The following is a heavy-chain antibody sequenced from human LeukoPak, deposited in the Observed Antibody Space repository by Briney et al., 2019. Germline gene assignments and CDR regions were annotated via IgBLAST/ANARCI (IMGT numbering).Heavy chain of an antibody. Sequence: QSGGSLRLSCAASGFTFSRYSMNWVRQAPGKGLEWVANIKKDGSEKYYVDSVKGRFTISRDNAKTSLYLQMNSLRAEDTAVYYCARGHDYVWGSSGPLGYWGQGTLVTVSS. V-gene: IGHV3-7*03. D-gene: IGHD3-16*01. CDR2: IKKDGSEK. J-gene: IGHJ4*02. CDR1: GFTFSRYS. CDR3: ARGHDYVWGSSGPLGY.